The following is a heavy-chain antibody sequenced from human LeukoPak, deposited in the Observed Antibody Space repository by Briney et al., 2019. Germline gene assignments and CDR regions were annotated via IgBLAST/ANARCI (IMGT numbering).Heavy chain of an antibody. Sequence: GGSLRLSCAASGFTFSSYAMSWVRQAPGKGLEWVSTICGSAGTTHYADSVKGRFTISRDISKNTLYLQMNSLRAEDTAVYYCAKQYSTTCYGSNDFWGQGTLVTVSS. CDR2: ICGSAGTT. CDR1: GFTFSSYA. J-gene: IGHJ4*02. CDR3: AKQYSTTCYGSNDF. V-gene: IGHV3-23*01. D-gene: IGHD2-2*01.